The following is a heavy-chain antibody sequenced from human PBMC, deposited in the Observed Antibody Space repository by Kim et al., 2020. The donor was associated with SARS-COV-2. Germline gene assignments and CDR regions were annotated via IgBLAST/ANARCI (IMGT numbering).Heavy chain of an antibody. CDR3: ARYDFWGGYYRD. CDR1: GDSISSTSYY. J-gene: IGHJ4*02. Sequence: SETLSLTCTVSGDSISSTSYYWGWIRQPPAKGLEWIGSIYYSGSTYYNPSLKSRVTISVDTSKNQFSLKLSSVTAADTAIYFCARYDFWGGYYRDWGQGTLVTVSS. CDR2: IYYSGST. D-gene: IGHD3-3*01. V-gene: IGHV4-39*01.